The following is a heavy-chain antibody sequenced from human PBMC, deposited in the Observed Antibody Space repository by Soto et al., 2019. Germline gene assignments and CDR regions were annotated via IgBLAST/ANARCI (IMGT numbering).Heavy chain of an antibody. D-gene: IGHD3-22*01. CDR3: AGHSSGVPGYYYGMDV. CDR2: IIPIFGTA. V-gene: IGHV1-69*12. Sequence: QVQLVQSGAEVKKPGSSVNVSCKASGGTFSSYAISWERQAPGQGLEWMGGIIPIFGTADYAQKFQGRVTITADESTSTAYMELSSLKYEDTAVYYCAGHSSGVPGYYYGMDVWGQGTTVTVSS. J-gene: IGHJ6*02. CDR1: GGTFSSYA.